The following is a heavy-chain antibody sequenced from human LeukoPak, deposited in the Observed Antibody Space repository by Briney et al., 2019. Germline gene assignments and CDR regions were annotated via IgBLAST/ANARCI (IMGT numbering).Heavy chain of an antibody. CDR3: ARLITMVRGVIHYHYGMDV. V-gene: IGHV5-51*01. D-gene: IGHD3-10*01. CDR2: IYPGDSVS. CDR1: ACSFSTYW. Sequence: MSSCCAAACSFSTYWICRVRHKAGGGVEWGVIIYPGDSVSRYSPSFRGEVSISVDKSISTAYQQWSSLKASDTAMYYCARLITMVRGVIHYHYGMDVWGKGTTVTVSS. J-gene: IGHJ6*04.